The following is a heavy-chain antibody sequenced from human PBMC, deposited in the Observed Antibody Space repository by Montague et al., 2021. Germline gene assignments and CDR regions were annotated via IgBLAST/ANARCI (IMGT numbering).Heavy chain of an antibody. CDR3: ARDSPVVGPWAGEHKGALDI. D-gene: IGHD3-10*01. CDR1: GDSISSYEYY. J-gene: IGHJ3*02. CDR2: VYKRGDT. Sequence: SETLSLTCSVSGDSISSYEYYWTWIRQPAGRGLEWIGRVYKRGDTNTNPSLRSRLTLSVDTSKNHFSLTLTSVTAADTAVYFCARDSPVVGPWAGEHKGALDIWGQGTMVTVSS. V-gene: IGHV4-4*07.